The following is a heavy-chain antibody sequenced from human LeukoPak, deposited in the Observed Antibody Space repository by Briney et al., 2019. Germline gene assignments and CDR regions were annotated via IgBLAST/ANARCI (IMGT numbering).Heavy chain of an antibody. V-gene: IGHV3-23*01. CDR2: ISGSGGST. CDR3: AKSAPLTPLTKRQWLAGDAFDI. J-gene: IGHJ3*02. CDR1: GFTFSSYA. Sequence: SLRLSCAASGFTFSSYAMSWVRQAPGKGLEWVSAISGSGGSTYYADSVKGRFTISRDNSKNTLYLQMNSLRAEDTAVYYCAKSAPLTPLTKRQWLAGDAFDIWGQGTMVTVSS. D-gene: IGHD6-19*01.